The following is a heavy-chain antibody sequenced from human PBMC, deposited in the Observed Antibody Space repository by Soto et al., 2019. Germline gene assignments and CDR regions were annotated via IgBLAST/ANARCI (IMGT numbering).Heavy chain of an antibody. D-gene: IGHD3-3*02. V-gene: IGHV3-23*01. CDR3: AKGDLDGPLVSFLEWFPFDP. CDR2: ISGSGGST. J-gene: IGHJ5*02. CDR1: GFTFSSYA. Sequence: GGSLRLSCAASGFTFSSYAMSWVRQAPGKGLEWVSAISGSGGSTYYADSVKGRFTISRDNSKNTLYLQMNSLRAEDTAVYYCAKGDLDGPLVSFLEWFPFDPWGQGTLVTVSS.